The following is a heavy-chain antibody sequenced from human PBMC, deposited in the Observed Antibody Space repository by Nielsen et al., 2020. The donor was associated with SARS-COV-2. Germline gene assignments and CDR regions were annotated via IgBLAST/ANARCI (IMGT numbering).Heavy chain of an antibody. J-gene: IGHJ3*02. CDR1: GGSISSGGYY. D-gene: IGHD7-27*01. V-gene: IGHV2-5*08. CDR3: AHSWALVAFDI. CDR2: IYWDDDK. Sequence: TLSLTCTVSGGSISSGGYYWSWIRQPPGKALEWLALIYWDDDKRYSPSLKSRLTITKDTSKNQVVLTMTNMDPVDTATYYCAHSWALVAFDIWGQGTMVTVSS.